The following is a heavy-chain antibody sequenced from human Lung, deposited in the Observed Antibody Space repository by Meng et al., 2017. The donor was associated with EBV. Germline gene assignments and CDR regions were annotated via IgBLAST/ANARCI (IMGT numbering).Heavy chain of an antibody. J-gene: IGHJ4*02. CDR2: IYHSGST. Sequence: QVPLQEPGPGRVQPSGTLSLPCPVSGGSISSSNWWSWVRQPPGKGLEWIGEIYHSGSTNYNPSLKSRVTISVDKSKTQFSLKLSSVTAADTAVYYCARARSIAAAVIDYWGQGTLVTVSS. D-gene: IGHD6-13*01. CDR3: ARARSIAAAVIDY. CDR1: GGSISSSNW. V-gene: IGHV4-4*02.